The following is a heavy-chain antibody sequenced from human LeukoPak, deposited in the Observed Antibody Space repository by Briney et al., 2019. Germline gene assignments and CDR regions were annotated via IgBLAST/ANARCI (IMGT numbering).Heavy chain of an antibody. CDR1: GFTFSSYA. CDR2: STGSGGST. D-gene: IGHD3-22*01. Sequence: GGSLRLSCAASGFTFSSYAMSWVRQAPGKGLEWVSGSTGSGGSTYYADSVKGRFTISRDNSKNTLYLQMNSLRAEDTAVYYCAKGRSEDYYESSGYWGQGTLATVSS. V-gene: IGHV3-23*01. J-gene: IGHJ4*02. CDR3: AKGRSEDYYESSGY.